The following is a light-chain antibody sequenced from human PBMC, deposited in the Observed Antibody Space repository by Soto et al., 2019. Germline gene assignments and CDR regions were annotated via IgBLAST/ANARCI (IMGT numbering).Light chain of an antibody. CDR1: SSDVGGYNY. V-gene: IGLV2-14*01. CDR2: EVS. Sequence: QSALTQPASLSGSPVQSITISCTGTSSDVGGYNYVSWYQQHPGKAPKLMIYEVSNRPSGVSNRFSGSKSGNTASLTISGLQAEDEADDYCSSYTSSSSYFCGTGTTLTVL. J-gene: IGLJ1*01. CDR3: SSYTSSSSYF.